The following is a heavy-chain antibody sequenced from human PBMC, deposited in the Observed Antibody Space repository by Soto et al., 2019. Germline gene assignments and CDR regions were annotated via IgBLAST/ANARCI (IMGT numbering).Heavy chain of an antibody. CDR3: ARDRGYSYGYFEGNWFDP. CDR2: IYYSGST. Sequence: PSETLSLTCTVSGGSISSYYWSWIRQPPGKGLEWIGYIYYSGSTNYNPSLKSRVTISVDTSKNQFSLKLSSVTAADTAVYYCARDRGYSYGYFEGNWFDPWGQGTLVTVSS. CDR1: GGSISSYY. J-gene: IGHJ5*02. V-gene: IGHV4-59*01. D-gene: IGHD5-18*01.